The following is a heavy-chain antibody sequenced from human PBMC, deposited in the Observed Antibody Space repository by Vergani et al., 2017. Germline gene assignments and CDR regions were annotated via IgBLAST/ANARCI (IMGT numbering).Heavy chain of an antibody. CDR3: ARESVPGGSYYYYMDV. V-gene: IGHV4-59*01. CDR2: INYSGST. Sequence: QVQLQESGPGLVKPSETLSLTCTVSGGSISSYYWSWIRQPQGKGMEWIGNINYSGSTNYNPSLKSRVTISVDTSKNQFSLKLSSVTAADTAVYYCARESVPGGSYYYYMDVWGKGTTVTVSS. J-gene: IGHJ6*03. CDR1: GGSISSYY. D-gene: IGHD3-16*01.